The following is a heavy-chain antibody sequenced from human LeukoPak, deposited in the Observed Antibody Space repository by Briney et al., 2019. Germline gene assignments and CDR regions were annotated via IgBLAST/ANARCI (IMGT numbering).Heavy chain of an antibody. V-gene: IGHV3-9*01. D-gene: IGHD6-6*01. CDR3: ARGKSSSSMWWGFDY. Sequence: PGRSLRLSCAASGFTFDDYAMHWVRQAPGEGLEWVSGISWNSGSIGYADSVKGRFTISRDNAKNSLYLQMNSLRAEDTALYYCARGKSSSSMWWGFDYWAREPWSPSPQ. J-gene: IGHJ4*02. CDR2: ISWNSGSI. CDR1: GFTFDDYA.